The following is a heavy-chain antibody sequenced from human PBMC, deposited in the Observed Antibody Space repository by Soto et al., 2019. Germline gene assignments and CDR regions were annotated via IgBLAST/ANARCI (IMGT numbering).Heavy chain of an antibody. Sequence: QVQLVQSGAEMKKPGASVKVSCKASGYTFTSYGFTWVRQAPGQGLEWMGWISAYNGNTNYAQKLQGRVTMTTDTYTSTAYMELRSLRFDDTAVYYCARGGRYSSSSEVSIWGQGTLVTVSS. J-gene: IGHJ4*02. V-gene: IGHV1-18*04. D-gene: IGHD6-6*01. CDR1: GYTFTSYG. CDR2: ISAYNGNT. CDR3: ARGGRYSSSSEVSI.